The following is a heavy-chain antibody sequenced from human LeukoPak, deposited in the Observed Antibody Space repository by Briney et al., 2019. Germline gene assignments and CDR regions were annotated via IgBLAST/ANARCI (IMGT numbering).Heavy chain of an antibody. J-gene: IGHJ4*02. V-gene: IGHV4-39*07. CDR2: IYYSGTT. CDR1: GGSISSINYC. CDR3: AREPYYYDSSGSWI. Sequence: SETLSLTCTVSGGSISSINYCWGWIRQPPGKGLEWIGSIYYSGTTYYNPSLKSRVTISVDTSKNQFSLKMSSVTAADTAMYYCAREPYYYDSSGSWIWGQGILVTVSS. D-gene: IGHD3-22*01.